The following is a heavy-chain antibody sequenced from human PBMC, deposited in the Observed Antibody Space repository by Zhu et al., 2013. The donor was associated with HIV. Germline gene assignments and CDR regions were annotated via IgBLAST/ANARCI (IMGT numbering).Heavy chain of an antibody. J-gene: IGHJ4*02. CDR3: ARWGDRYSSSWPYYFDY. CDR1: GGTFSSYA. V-gene: IGHV1-69*01. D-gene: IGHD6-13*01. CDR2: IIPIFGTA. Sequence: QVQLVQSGAEVKKPGSSVKVSCKASGGTFSSYAISWVRQAPGQGLEWMGGIIPIFGTANYAQKFQGRVTITADESTNTAYMELSSLRSEDTAVYYCARWGDRYSSSWPYYFDYWGQGTLVTVSS.